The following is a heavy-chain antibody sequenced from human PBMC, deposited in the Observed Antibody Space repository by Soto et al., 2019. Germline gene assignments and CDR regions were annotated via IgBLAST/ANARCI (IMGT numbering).Heavy chain of an antibody. CDR2: FDPEDGET. V-gene: IGHV1-24*01. CDR3: ATAKVPFVGPIFCSGGSCYPGYFQH. CDR1: GYTLTELS. J-gene: IGHJ1*01. D-gene: IGHD2-15*01. Sequence: ASVKVSCKVSGYTLTELSMHWVRQAPGKGLEWMGGFDPEDGETIYAQKFQGRVTMTEDTSTDTAYMELSSLRSEDTAVYYCATAKVPFVGPIFCSGGSCYPGYFQHWGQGTLVTVSS.